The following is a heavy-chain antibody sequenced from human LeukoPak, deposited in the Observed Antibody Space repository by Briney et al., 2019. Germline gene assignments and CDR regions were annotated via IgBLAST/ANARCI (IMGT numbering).Heavy chain of an antibody. CDR3: ARDPRGPPLEYYYGMDV. CDR1: GFTFSSYA. V-gene: IGHV3-64*01. D-gene: IGHD3/OR15-3a*01. Sequence: SGGSLRLSCAASGFTFSSYAMHWVRQAPGKGLEYVSAISSNGGSTYYANSVKGRFTISRDNSKNTLYLQMNSLRAEDTAVYYCARDPRGPPLEYYYGMDVWGQGTTVTVSS. CDR2: ISSNGGST. J-gene: IGHJ6*02.